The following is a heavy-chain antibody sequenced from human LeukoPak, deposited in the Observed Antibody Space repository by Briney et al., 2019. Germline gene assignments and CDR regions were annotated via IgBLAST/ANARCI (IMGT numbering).Heavy chain of an antibody. D-gene: IGHD6-19*01. CDR2: IYYSGST. Sequence: SETLSLTCTVSGGSISSSSYYWGWIRQPPGKGLEWIGGIYYSGSTYYNPSLKSRVTISVDTSKNQFSLKLSSVTAADTAVYYCAREGRVAGPYYHYGMDVWGQGTTVTVSS. CDR3: AREGRVAGPYYHYGMDV. V-gene: IGHV4-39*01. J-gene: IGHJ6*02. CDR1: GGSISSSSYY.